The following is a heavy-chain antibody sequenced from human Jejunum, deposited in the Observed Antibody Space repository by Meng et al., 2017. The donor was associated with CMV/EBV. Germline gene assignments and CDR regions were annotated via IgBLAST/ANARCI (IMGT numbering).Heavy chain of an antibody. J-gene: IGHJ5*02. CDR3: ARDIDH. Sequence: GSRGLSCIGSRFTFSSYNRNWVRQAPGNGLEWVSSISSSSRYINYADSVKGRFTISRDNAKNSLYLQMNSLRVEDTAIYYCARDIDHWGQGTLVTVSS. CDR2: ISSSSRYI. V-gene: IGHV3-21*01. CDR1: RFTFSSYN.